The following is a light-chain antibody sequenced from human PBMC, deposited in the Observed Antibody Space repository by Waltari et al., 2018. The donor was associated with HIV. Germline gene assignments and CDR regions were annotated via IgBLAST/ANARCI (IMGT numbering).Light chain of an antibody. CDR3: AAWDDSLNGPL. V-gene: IGLV1-44*01. Sequence: QSVLTQPPSASGTPGQRVTISCSGSSSNIGSNAVNWYQQVPGTAPKLLIYSDNQRPSGVPDRFSGSKSGTSASLAISGLQSEHEANYYCAAWDDSLNGPLFGGGTKLTVL. CDR1: SSNIGSNA. CDR2: SDN. J-gene: IGLJ3*02.